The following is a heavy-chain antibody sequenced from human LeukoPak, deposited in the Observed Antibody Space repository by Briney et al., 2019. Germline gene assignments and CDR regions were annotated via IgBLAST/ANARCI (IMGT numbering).Heavy chain of an antibody. D-gene: IGHD4-17*01. CDR1: GFTFSTYG. CDR2: ISGSGTTI. Sequence: PGRSLRLSCAASGFTFSTYGMHWVRQAPGKGLEWVSHISGSGTTIYYADSVRGRFTISRDNAKNSLSLQMNSLRAEDTALYYCARTSYGDYAASVDYWGQGTLVTVSS. V-gene: IGHV3-48*04. CDR3: ARTSYGDYAASVDY. J-gene: IGHJ4*02.